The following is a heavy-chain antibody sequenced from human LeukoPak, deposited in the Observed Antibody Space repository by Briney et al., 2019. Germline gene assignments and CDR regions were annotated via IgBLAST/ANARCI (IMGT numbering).Heavy chain of an antibody. J-gene: IGHJ4*02. CDR2: MNPNSGNT. Sequence: GASVKVSCKASGFPFTMYYIHWVRQATGQGLEWMGWMNPNSGNTGYAQKFQGRVTMTRNTSISTAYMELSSLRSEDTAVYYCARRHYYDTSADYFDYWGQGTLVTVSS. CDR3: ARRHYYDTSADYFDY. CDR1: GFPFTMYY. V-gene: IGHV1-8*01. D-gene: IGHD3-22*01.